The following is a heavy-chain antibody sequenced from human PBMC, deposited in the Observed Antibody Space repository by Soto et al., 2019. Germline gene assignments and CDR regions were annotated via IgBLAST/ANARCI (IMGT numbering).Heavy chain of an antibody. Sequence: QLQLQESGSRLVKSSQTLSLTCTVSGDSMTSGDYSWSWIRQPPGKGLEWLGYIYRTGNTHYSPSPKSRVSISQDRSKNRFSLELPSVPAADPAVYYCARGDSQYSIDYWGQGTLVTVSS. D-gene: IGHD2-15*01. CDR1: GDSMTSGDYS. J-gene: IGHJ4*02. CDR2: IYRTGNT. V-gene: IGHV4-30-2*01. CDR3: ARGDSQYSIDY.